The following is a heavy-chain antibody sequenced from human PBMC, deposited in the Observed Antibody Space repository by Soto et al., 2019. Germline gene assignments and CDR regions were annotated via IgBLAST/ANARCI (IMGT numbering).Heavy chain of an antibody. CDR2: IYNSGST. CDR1: GASVSSDYYY. J-gene: IGHJ4*02. D-gene: IGHD1-26*01. V-gene: IGHV4-30-4*01. CDR3: ARGPSGDKVDY. Sequence: SETLSLTCTFSGASVSSDYYYLSWIRQPPGRGLEWIGHIYNSGSTYSNPSLKSRVTVSLDTSKNQFSLNLSSVTAADTAVYYCARGPSGDKVDYWGQGTLVTVSS.